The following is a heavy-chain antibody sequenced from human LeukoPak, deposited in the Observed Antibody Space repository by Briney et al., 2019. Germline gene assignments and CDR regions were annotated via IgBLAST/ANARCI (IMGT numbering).Heavy chain of an antibody. CDR1: GFTFSSYG. V-gene: IGHV3-30*02. Sequence: PGGSLGLSCAASGFTFSSYGMHWVRQAPGKGLEWAAFIRYDGSNKYYADSVKGRFTISRDNSKNTLYLQMNSLRAEDTAVYYCAKDYDSSGPAWDFDYWGQGTLVTVSS. CDR3: AKDYDSSGPAWDFDY. J-gene: IGHJ4*02. CDR2: IRYDGSNK. D-gene: IGHD3-22*01.